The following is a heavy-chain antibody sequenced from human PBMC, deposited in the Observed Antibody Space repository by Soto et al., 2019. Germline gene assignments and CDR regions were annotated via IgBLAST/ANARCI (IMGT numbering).Heavy chain of an antibody. CDR2: INHSGST. V-gene: IGHV4-34*01. J-gene: IGHJ4*02. D-gene: IGHD5-12*01. CDR1: GGSFSGYY. CDR3: ARGNIVATTNFDY. Sequence: SETLSLTCAVYGGSFSGYYWSWIRQPPGEGLEWIGEINHSGSTNYNPSLKSRVTISVDTSKNQFSLKLSSVTAADTAVYYCARGNIVATTNFDYWGQGTLVTVSS.